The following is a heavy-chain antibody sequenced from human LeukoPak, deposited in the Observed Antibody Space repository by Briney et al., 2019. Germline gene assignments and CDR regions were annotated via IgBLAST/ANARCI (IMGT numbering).Heavy chain of an antibody. D-gene: IGHD3-22*01. CDR1: GFTFSSYG. V-gene: IGHV3-33*01. J-gene: IGHJ4*02. CDR3: ASALDYYDSRDFDY. CDR2: IWYDGNNK. Sequence: PGGSLRLSCAASGFTFSSYGMHWVRQAPGKGLEWVAVIWYDGNNKYYADSVKGRFTISRDNSKNTLYLQMNSLRAEDTAVYYCASALDYYDSRDFDYWGQRTLVTVSS.